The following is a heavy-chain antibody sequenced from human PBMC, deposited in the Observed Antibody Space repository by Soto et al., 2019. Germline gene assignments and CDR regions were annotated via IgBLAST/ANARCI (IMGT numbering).Heavy chain of an antibody. CDR1: GFTFSSYS. CDR3: ANDFWSGYPPSYGMDV. J-gene: IGHJ6*02. D-gene: IGHD3-3*01. Sequence: GGSLRLSCAASGFTFSSYSMNWVRQAPGKGLEWVSSISSSSSYIYYADSVKGRFTISRDNAKNSLYLQMNSLRAEDTAVYYCANDFWSGYPPSYGMDVWGQGTTVTVSS. CDR2: ISSSSSYI. V-gene: IGHV3-21*01.